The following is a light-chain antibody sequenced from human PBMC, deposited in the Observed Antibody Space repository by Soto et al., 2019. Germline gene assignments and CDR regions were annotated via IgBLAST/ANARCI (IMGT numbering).Light chain of an antibody. Sequence: DIQMTQSPSTLSASVGDRVTITCRASQSISSWLAWYQQKPGKAPKLLIYKASSLESGVPSRFSGSGSGTEFTLTISSLQPDDFPTYYCQQYLFGGGTKVEIK. CDR3: QQYL. CDR1: QSISSW. J-gene: IGKJ4*01. CDR2: KAS. V-gene: IGKV1-5*03.